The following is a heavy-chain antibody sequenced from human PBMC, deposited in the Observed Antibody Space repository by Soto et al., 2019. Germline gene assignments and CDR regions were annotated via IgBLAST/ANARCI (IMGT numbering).Heavy chain of an antibody. Sequence: QMQLVESGGNLVKPGGSLRLSCSASGFSFGDYYMNWIRKAPGKGLEWVSYISSGGTTISYSDSVKGRFTISRDNAKNSVYLEMNSRKAEDTAVYYCARRLFLDVWCQGTLVTVSS. CDR3: ARRLFLDV. CDR1: GFSFGDYY. V-gene: IGHV3-11*01. D-gene: IGHD2-21*01. J-gene: IGHJ5*02. CDR2: ISSGGTTI.